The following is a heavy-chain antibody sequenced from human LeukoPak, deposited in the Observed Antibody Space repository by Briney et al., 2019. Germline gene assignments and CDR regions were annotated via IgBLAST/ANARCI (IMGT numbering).Heavy chain of an antibody. J-gene: IGHJ4*02. D-gene: IGHD3-10*01. CDR3: ARVYGSGSYFVDY. CDR2: IYYSGST. Sequence: SQTLSLTCTVSGGSISSGASYWSSLRQHPGKGLEWIGYIYYSGSTSYNPSLKSRVTMSVDTSKNQFSLKLSSVTAADTAVYYCARVYGSGSYFVDYWGQGTLVTVSS. V-gene: IGHV4-31*03. CDR1: GGSISSGASY.